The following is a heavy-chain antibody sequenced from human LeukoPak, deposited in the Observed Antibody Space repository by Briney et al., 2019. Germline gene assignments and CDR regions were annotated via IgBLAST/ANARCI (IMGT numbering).Heavy chain of an antibody. V-gene: IGHV1-69*04. D-gene: IGHD2-15*01. J-gene: IGHJ4*02. Sequence: ASVKVSCKASGGTFSSYAISWVRQAPGQGLEWMGRIIPIFGIANYAQKFQGRVTITADKSTSTAYMELSSLRSEDTAVYYCVSSMLAPDCSGGSCYSPWGGDFDYWGQGTLVTVSS. CDR1: GGTFSSYA. CDR2: IIPIFGIA. CDR3: VSSMLAPDCSGGSCYSPWGGDFDY.